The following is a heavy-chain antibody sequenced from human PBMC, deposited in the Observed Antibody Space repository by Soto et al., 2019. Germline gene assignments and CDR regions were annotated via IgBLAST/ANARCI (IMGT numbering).Heavy chain of an antibody. Sequence: EVQLVESGGGLVQPGRSLRLSCAASGFTFDDYAMHWVRQAPGKGLEWVSGISWNSGSIGYADSVKGRFTISRDNAKNSLYLQMNSLRAEDTALYYCAKDIGGYSYVYAFDIWGQGTMVTVSS. CDR3: AKDIGGYSYVYAFDI. D-gene: IGHD5-18*01. J-gene: IGHJ3*02. CDR2: ISWNSGSI. V-gene: IGHV3-9*01. CDR1: GFTFDDYA.